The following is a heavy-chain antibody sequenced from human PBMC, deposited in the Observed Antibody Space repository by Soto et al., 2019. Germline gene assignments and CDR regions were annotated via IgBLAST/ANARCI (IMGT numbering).Heavy chain of an antibody. CDR2: IYWDDDK. CDR1: GFSLSTSGVG. D-gene: IGHD3-22*01. CDR3: AHSLIGYYYDSSGSNWFDP. V-gene: IGHV2-5*02. J-gene: IGHJ5*02. Sequence: QITLKESGPTLVKPTQTLTLTCTFSGFSLSTSGVGVGWIRQPPGKALEWLALIYWDDDKRYSPSLKSRLTITTDTPXXXVXXTMTNMDPVDTATYYCAHSLIGYYYDSSGSNWFDPWGQGTLVTVSS.